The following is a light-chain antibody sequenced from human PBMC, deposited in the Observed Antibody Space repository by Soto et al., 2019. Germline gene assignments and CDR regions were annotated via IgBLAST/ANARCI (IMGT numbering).Light chain of an antibody. V-gene: IGKV3-20*01. CDR2: GAS. J-gene: IGKJ1*01. CDR3: QQYWT. Sequence: EIVLTQSPATLSLSPGERATLSCRASQSLSVSNYFAWYQQKPGQAPRLLIYGASSRATGIPDRFSGRGSGTDSTLTISRLEPEDFAVYYCQQYWTFGQGTKVEIK. CDR1: QSLSVSNY.